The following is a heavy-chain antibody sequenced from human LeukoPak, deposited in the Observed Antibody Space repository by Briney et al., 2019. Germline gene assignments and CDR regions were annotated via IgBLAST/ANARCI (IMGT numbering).Heavy chain of an antibody. Sequence: PGGSLRLSCAASEFIFSSYAMSWVRQAPGKGLEWVSAISASGGSTYYADSVKGRFSVSRDNSKNTLYLQMNSLRAEDTAVYYCAKDQDANYFDYWGQGTLVTVSS. J-gene: IGHJ4*02. CDR1: EFIFSSYA. V-gene: IGHV3-23*01. CDR3: AKDQDANYFDY. CDR2: ISASGGST. D-gene: IGHD2-8*01.